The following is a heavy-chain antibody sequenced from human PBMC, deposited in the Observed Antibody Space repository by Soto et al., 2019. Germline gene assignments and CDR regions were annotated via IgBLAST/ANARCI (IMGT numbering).Heavy chain of an antibody. V-gene: IGHV1-18*01. J-gene: IGHJ6*02. CDR2: ISSFNGNT. Sequence: ASVKVSRKASGYTFSSYGISWVRQAPGQGVVWMGWISSFNGNTNYAQKLQGRVTITRDTSASTAYMELSSLRSEDTAVYYCARDRNWNDVTDDYYYGMDVWGQGTTVTVSS. CDR1: GYTFSSYG. D-gene: IGHD1-1*01. CDR3: ARDRNWNDVTDDYYYGMDV.